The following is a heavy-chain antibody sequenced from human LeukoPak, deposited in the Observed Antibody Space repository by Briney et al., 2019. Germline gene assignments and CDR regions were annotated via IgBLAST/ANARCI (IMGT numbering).Heavy chain of an antibody. J-gene: IGHJ4*02. Sequence: GGSPRLSCAASGFTFSSYSMNWVRQAPGKGLEWVSSISSSSSYIYYADSVKGRFTISRDNAKNSLYLQMNSLRAEDTAVYYCARAGSSSGPYYFDYWGQGTLVTVSS. CDR2: ISSSSSYI. CDR3: ARAGSSSGPYYFDY. CDR1: GFTFSSYS. D-gene: IGHD6-19*01. V-gene: IGHV3-21*01.